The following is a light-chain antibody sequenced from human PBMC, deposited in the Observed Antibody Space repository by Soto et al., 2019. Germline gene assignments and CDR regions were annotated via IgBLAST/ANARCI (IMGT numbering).Light chain of an antibody. Sequence: EIVLTQSPATLALSPGERATLSCSASQSVSSSYLGWYQQKPGHAPRLLIYGASIRATGIPDRFSGSGSGTDFTLTISSLEPEDVAVYYCQQYGSSPITLGQGTRLEIK. CDR2: GAS. J-gene: IGKJ5*01. CDR1: QSVSSSY. V-gene: IGKV3-20*01. CDR3: QQYGSSPIT.